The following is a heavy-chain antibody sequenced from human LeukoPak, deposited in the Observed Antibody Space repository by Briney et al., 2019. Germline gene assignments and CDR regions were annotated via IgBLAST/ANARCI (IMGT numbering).Heavy chain of an antibody. V-gene: IGHV5-10-1*01. J-gene: IGHJ2*01. CDR3: ARHPPAWYFDL. CDR2: IDPSDSYT. Sequence: GESLQISCKGSGSIFTSYWISWVRQLPGKGLEWMGRIDPSDSYTNYSPSFQGHVTISADKSTSTAYLQWSSLKASDTAMYYCARHPPAWYFDLWGRGTLVTVSS. CDR1: GSIFTSYW.